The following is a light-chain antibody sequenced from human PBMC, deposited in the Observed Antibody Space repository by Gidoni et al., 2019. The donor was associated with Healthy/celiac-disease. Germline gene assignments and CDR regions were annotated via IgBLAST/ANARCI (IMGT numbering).Light chain of an antibody. CDR2: DAS. Sequence: EIVSTQSPATLSLSPGERATLSCRASQSVSSYLAWYQQKPGQAPRLLIYDASNRATGIPARFIGSGSGTDFTLTISSLEPEDFAVYYCQQRSNWPLTFGGXTKVEIK. CDR3: QQRSNWPLT. V-gene: IGKV3-11*01. J-gene: IGKJ4*02. CDR1: QSVSSY.